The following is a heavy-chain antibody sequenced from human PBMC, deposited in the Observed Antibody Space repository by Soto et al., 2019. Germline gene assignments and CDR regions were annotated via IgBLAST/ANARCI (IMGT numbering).Heavy chain of an antibody. J-gene: IGHJ3*02. D-gene: IGHD3-9*01. CDR2: ISGSGGST. CDR3: AKDQKRVTILYGAFDI. V-gene: IGHV3-23*01. Sequence: GGSLRLSCAASGFTFSSYAMSWVRQAPGKGLEWVSAISGSGGSTYYADSVKGRFTIPRDNSKNTLYLQMNSLRAEDTAVYYCAKDQKRVTILYGAFDIWGQGTMVTVSS. CDR1: GFTFSSYA.